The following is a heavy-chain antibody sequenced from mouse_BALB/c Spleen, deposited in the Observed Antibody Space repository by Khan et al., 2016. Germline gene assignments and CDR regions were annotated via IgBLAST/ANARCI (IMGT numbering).Heavy chain of an antibody. V-gene: IGHV7-3*02. CDR2: IRNKANGYTT. D-gene: IGHD2-1*01. CDR3: AKGNSAWFAY. CDR1: GFSFTGYY. Sequence: EVELVESGGGLVQPGGSLTLSCATSGFSFTGYYMSWFRQPPGKALEGLGFIRNKANGYTTEYSASVKGRFTISRDNYQSILYLQMNTRSPKESATNYWAKGNSAWFAYGVPGTVITVSA. J-gene: IGHJ3*01.